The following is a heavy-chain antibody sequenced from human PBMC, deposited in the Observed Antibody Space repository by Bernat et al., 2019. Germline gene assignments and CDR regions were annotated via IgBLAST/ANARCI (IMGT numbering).Heavy chain of an antibody. V-gene: IGHV3-15*01. Sequence: EVQLVESGGGLVKPGGSLRLSCAASGFTFSNAWMSWVRQAPGKGLAWVGRIKSKTDGGTTDYAAPVKGRFTISRDDSKNTLYLQMNSLKAEDTAVYYCTTYTRRRAFDIWGQGTMVTVSS. CDR3: TTYTRRRAFDI. CDR1: GFTFSNAW. CDR2: IKSKTDGGTT. D-gene: IGHD2-2*02. J-gene: IGHJ3*02.